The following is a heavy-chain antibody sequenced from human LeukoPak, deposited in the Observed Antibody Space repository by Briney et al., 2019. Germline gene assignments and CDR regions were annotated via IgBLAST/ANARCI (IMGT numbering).Heavy chain of an antibody. J-gene: IGHJ5*02. CDR2: ISYDGSNK. CDR3: ANTPPYYGDILTGPPAFDP. Sequence: GRSLRLSCAASGFTFSSYGMHWVRQAPGKGLEWVAVISYDGSNKYYADSVKGRFTISRDNSKNTPYLQMNSLRAEDTAVYYCANTPPYYGDILTGPPAFDPWGQGTLVTVSS. D-gene: IGHD3-9*01. CDR1: GFTFSSYG. V-gene: IGHV3-30*18.